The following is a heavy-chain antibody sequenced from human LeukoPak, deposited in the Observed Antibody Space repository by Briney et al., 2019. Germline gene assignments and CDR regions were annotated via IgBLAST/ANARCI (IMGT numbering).Heavy chain of an antibody. J-gene: IGHJ3*01. D-gene: IGHD3-10*01. CDR2: IYFTGTT. V-gene: IGHV4-4*07. Sequence: SETLSLTCTVAGDSVSGGYYWDWIRQPAGKGLEWIGRIYFTGTTNYNPSLKGRVTMTVEPSKSQFSLKLTSVTAADTAVYYCARDRGWGAFNAWGQGTRVTVSP. CDR3: ARDRGWGAFNA. CDR1: GDSVSGGYY.